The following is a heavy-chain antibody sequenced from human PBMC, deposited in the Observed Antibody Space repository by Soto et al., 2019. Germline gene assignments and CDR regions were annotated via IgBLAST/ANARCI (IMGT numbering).Heavy chain of an antibody. V-gene: IGHV3-15*07. CDR3: TTDRQSSYSWNYF. Sequence: GGSLRLSCAASGFTFSKVWMNWVRQAPGKGLEWVARIKGRGNGGTTDYAAPVKGRFTISRDDSKNTLYLQINSLKTEDTAVYYCTTDRQSSYSWNYFWGQGTTVTGSS. D-gene: IGHD1-26*01. CDR1: GFTFSKVW. J-gene: IGHJ6*02. CDR2: IKGRGNGGTT.